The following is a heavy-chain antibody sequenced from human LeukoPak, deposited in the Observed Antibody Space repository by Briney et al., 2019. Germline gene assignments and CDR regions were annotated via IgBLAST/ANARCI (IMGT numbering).Heavy chain of an antibody. V-gene: IGHV3-66*01. CDR3: ARENYDSSGYYSRSGYYFDY. CDR2: IYSGGST. J-gene: IGHJ4*02. CDR1: GFTVSSNY. Sequence: GGSLRLSCAASGFTVSSNYMSWVRQAPGKGLEWVSVIYSGGSTYYADSVKGRFTISRDNSKNTLYLQMNSLRAEDTAVYYCARENYDSSGYYSRSGYYFDYWGQGTLVTVFS. D-gene: IGHD3-22*01.